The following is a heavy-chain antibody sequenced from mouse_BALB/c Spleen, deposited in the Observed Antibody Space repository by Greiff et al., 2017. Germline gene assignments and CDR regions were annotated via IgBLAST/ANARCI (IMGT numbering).Heavy chain of an antibody. CDR2: ISYSGST. CDR3: ASYYYGSSYSFAY. V-gene: IGHV3-2*02. J-gene: IGHJ3*01. CDR1: GYSITSDYA. D-gene: IGHD1-1*01. Sequence: VQLQQSGPGLVKPSQSLSLTCTVTGYSITSDYAWNWIRQFPGNKLEWMGYISYSGSTSYNPSLKSRISITRDTSKNHFFLQLNSVTTEDTATYYCASYYYGSSYSFAYWGQGTLVTVSA.